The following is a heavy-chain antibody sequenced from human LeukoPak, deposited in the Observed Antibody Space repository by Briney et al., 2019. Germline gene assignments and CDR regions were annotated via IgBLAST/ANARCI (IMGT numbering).Heavy chain of an antibody. CDR2: ISGSGGST. J-gene: IGHJ4*02. Sequence: PGRSLRLSCAASGFTFSSYAMSWVRQAPGKGLEWVSAISGSGGSTYYADSVKGRFTISRDNSKNTLYLQMNSLRAEDTAVYYCAKDPDPRDRDDSSGYYFWGQGTLVTVSS. V-gene: IGHV3-23*01. CDR1: GFTFSSYA. D-gene: IGHD3-22*01. CDR3: AKDPDPRDRDDSSGYYF.